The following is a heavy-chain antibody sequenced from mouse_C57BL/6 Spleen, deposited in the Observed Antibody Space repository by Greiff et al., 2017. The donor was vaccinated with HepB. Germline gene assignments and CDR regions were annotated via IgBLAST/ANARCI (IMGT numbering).Heavy chain of an antibody. CDR3: VRHGDYTCMDY. D-gene: IGHD2-4*01. CDR1: GFSFNTYA. J-gene: IGHJ4*01. CDR2: IRSKSNNYAT. V-gene: IGHV10-1*01. Sequence: EVQLVESGGGLVQPKGSLKLSCAASGFSFNTYAMNWVRQAPGKGLEWVARIRSKSNNYATYYADSVKDRFTISRDDSESMLYLQMNNLKTEDTAMYYCVRHGDYTCMDYWGQGTSVTVSS.